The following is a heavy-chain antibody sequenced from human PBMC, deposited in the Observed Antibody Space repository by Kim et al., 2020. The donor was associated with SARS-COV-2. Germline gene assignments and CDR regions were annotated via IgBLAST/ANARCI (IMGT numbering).Heavy chain of an antibody. D-gene: IGHD3-3*01. CDR1: GGSISSSSYY. V-gene: IGHV4-39*01. CDR3: ARSETDQYDFWSGFWESNWFDP. CDR2: IYYSGST. Sequence: SETLSLTCTVSGGSISSSSYYWGWIRQPPGKGLEWIGSIYYSGSTYYNPSLKSRVTISVDTSKNQFSLKLSSVTAADTAVYYCARSETDQYDFWSGFWESNWFDPWGQGTLVTVSS. J-gene: IGHJ5*02.